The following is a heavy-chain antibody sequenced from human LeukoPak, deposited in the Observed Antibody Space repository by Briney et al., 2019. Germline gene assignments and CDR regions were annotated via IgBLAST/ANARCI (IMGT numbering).Heavy chain of an antibody. CDR1: GFTFSSYE. CDR3: ARDRGQWELREAAFDI. D-gene: IGHD1-26*01. J-gene: IGHJ3*02. V-gene: IGHV3-48*03. Sequence: GGSLRLSCAASGFTFSSYEMNWVRQAPGKGLEWVSYISSFSSTIYYADSVMGRFTISKDNAKNSLYLQMNSLRAEDTAVYYCARDRGQWELREAAFDIWGQGTMVTVSS. CDR2: ISSFSSTI.